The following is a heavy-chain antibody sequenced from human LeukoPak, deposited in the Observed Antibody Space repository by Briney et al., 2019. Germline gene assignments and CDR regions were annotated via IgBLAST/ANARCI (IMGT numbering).Heavy chain of an antibody. J-gene: IGHJ4*02. CDR2: INPNSGGT. CDR3: ARDYYDSSGYYPRL. CDR1: GYTFTGYY. V-gene: IGHV1-2*02. D-gene: IGHD3-22*01. Sequence: ASVKVSCKASGYTFTGYYMHWVRQAPGQGLEWMGWINPNSGGTNYAQKFQGRVTMTRDTSISTAYMELSRLRSDDTAVYYCARDYYDSSGYYPRLWGQGTLVTVSS.